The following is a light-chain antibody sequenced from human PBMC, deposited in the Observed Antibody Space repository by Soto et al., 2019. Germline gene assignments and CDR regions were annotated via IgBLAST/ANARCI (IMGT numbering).Light chain of an antibody. J-gene: IGKJ1*01. Sequence: EIVLTQSPGSLSLSPAEGATLSCRASQSVSSSFFAWYQQKPGQAPSLLIYGASRRATGVPDRFSGSGSGTDFTLSIRRLEPEDFAVYYCQQYESSVTFGQGTKVEIK. CDR1: QSVSSSF. CDR3: QQYESSVT. CDR2: GAS. V-gene: IGKV3-20*01.